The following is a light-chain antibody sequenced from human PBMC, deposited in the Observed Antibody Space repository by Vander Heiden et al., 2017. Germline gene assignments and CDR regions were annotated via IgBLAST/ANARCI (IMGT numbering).Light chain of an antibody. V-gene: IGLV1-40*01. CDR3: QSYNSSLSEGV. J-gene: IGLJ3*02. CDR2: ANT. Sequence: QSVLTQPPSVSGAPGQRVTISCTGNSSNIGAGYDVHWYQHLPGTAPKLLIHANTHRPSGVPDRFSGSKSGTSASLAITGLQAEDEADYYCQSYNSSLSEGVFGGGTKLTVL. CDR1: SSNIGAGYD.